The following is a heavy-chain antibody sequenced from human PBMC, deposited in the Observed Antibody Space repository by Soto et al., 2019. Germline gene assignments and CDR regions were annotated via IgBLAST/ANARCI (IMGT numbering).Heavy chain of an antibody. CDR2: ISSSSSYI. CDR3: AREKYGSGSYYSFDY. CDR1: GFTFSSYS. D-gene: IGHD3-10*01. Sequence: KPGGSLRLSCAASGFTFSSYSMNWVRQAPGKGLEWVSSISSSSSYIYYADSVKGRFTISRDNAKNSLYLQMNSLRAEDTAVYYCAREKYGSGSYYSFDYWGQGTLVTVSS. J-gene: IGHJ4*02. V-gene: IGHV3-21*01.